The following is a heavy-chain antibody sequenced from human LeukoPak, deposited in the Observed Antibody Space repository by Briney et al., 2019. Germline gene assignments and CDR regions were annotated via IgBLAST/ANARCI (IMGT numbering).Heavy chain of an antibody. J-gene: IGHJ2*01. CDR1: GFTFSAYW. V-gene: IGHV3-74*01. Sequence: RGGSLRLSCAASGFTFSAYWMHWVRQAPGNGLVWVSRLNTDGSDTRYADSVQGRFTISRDNAKNTLYLQMNSLRAEDTAVYYCARSEAVAWSFDLWGRGTLVTVSS. CDR3: ARSEAVAWSFDL. D-gene: IGHD6-19*01. CDR2: LNTDGSDT.